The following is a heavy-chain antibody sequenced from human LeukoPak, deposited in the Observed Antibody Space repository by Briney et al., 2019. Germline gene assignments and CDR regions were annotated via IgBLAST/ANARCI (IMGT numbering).Heavy chain of an antibody. CDR2: IYHSGGT. J-gene: IGHJ4*02. D-gene: IGHD4-17*01. V-gene: IGHV4-30-2*01. CDR1: GGSISSGGYS. Sequence: PSQTLSLTCGVSGGSISSGGYSWSWIRQPPGKGLEWIGYIYHSGGTYYNPSLKSRVTISVDRSKNQFSLKLSSVTAADTAVYYCARDHTVTPYFDYWGQGTLVTVSS. CDR3: ARDHTVTPYFDY.